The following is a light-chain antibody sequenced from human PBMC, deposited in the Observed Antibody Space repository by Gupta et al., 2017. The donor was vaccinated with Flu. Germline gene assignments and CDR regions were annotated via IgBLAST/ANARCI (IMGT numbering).Light chain of an antibody. CDR1: QSVRSSY. V-gene: IGKV3-20*01. J-gene: IGKJ3*01. CDR3: QQDCRSPFT. Sequence: GTLYLSPGERATRSCRARQSVRSSYLAWYQQKPGQAPRLLIYDASSRATGIPDRFSGSGSGTDFTLTISRLEPEDFAVYYCQQDCRSPFTFGHGTKVDIK. CDR2: DAS.